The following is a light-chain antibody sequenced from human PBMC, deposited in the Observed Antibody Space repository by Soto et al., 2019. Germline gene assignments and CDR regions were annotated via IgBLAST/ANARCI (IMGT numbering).Light chain of an antibody. CDR3: QQYDSSPVFT. J-gene: IGKJ3*01. Sequence: EIVLTQSPCTLSLSPGERATLSCRASQSVSSSYLAWYQQKPGQAPRLLIYGASSRATGIPDRFSGSGSGTYFTPTISRLQPQDFAVYYCQQYDSSPVFTFGPGTKLDIK. CDR2: GAS. CDR1: QSVSSSY. V-gene: IGKV3-20*01.